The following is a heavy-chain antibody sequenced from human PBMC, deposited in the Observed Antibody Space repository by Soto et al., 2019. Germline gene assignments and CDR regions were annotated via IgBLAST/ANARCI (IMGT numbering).Heavy chain of an antibody. CDR3: VKGAPFWSLDWFDP. J-gene: IGHJ5*02. CDR1: GFTFSRFS. V-gene: IGHV3-23*01. CDR2: ISDSSTST. D-gene: IGHD3-3*01. Sequence: EVQLLESGGGLVQPGGSLRLSCAASGFTFSRFSMSWVRQAPGKGLEWVSGISDSSTSTYYADFVKGRFTISRDNSKNTLYLQMNSLRVEDTAVYFCVKGAPFWSLDWFDPWGQGTLVTVSS.